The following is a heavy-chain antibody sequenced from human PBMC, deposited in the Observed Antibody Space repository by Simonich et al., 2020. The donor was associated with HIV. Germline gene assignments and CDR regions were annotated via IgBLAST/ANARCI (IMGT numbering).Heavy chain of an antibody. CDR2: INPNSGGT. Sequence: GQGLEWMGRINPNSGGTNYAQKFQGRVTMTRDTSISTAYMELSRLRSDDTAGYYCARGTVTTYWYFDLWGRGTLVTVSS. V-gene: IGHV1-2*06. J-gene: IGHJ2*01. CDR3: ARGTVTTYWYFDL. D-gene: IGHD4-17*01.